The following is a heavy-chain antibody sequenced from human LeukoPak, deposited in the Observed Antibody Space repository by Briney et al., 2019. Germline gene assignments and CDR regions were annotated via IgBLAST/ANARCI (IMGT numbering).Heavy chain of an antibody. CDR1: GFTFSSYG. CDR2: IWYDGSNK. Sequence: GGSLRLSCAASGFTFSSYGMHWVRQAPGKGLEWVAVIWYDGSNKYYADSVKGRFTISRDNSKNTLYLQMNSLRAEDTAVYYCASDPGLLWFGELISYYYGMDVWGQGTTVTVSS. J-gene: IGHJ6*02. CDR3: ASDPGLLWFGELISYYYGMDV. D-gene: IGHD3-10*01. V-gene: IGHV3-33*01.